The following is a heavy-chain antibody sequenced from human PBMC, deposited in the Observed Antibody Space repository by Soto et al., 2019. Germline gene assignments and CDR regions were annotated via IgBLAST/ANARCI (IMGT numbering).Heavy chain of an antibody. V-gene: IGHV3-30*18. CDR2: ISYDGSNK. D-gene: IGHD3-22*01. CDR1: GFTFSNYG. Sequence: GGSLRLSCAASGFTFSNYGMHWVRQAPGKGLEWVAVISYDGSNKYYADSVKGRFTISRDNSKNTLYLQMNSLRAEDTAAYYCAKHYYDSSGSLCWGQGTLVTVSS. J-gene: IGHJ4*02. CDR3: AKHYYDSSGSLC.